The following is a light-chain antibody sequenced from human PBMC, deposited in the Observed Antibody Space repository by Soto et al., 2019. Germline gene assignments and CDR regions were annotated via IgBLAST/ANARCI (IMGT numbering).Light chain of an antibody. CDR1: QSISSY. V-gene: IGKV1-39*01. CDR3: QQSYNSLPIT. CDR2: AAS. Sequence: DIQMTQSPSSLSASVGDRFTITCRASQSISSYLNWYQQKPGKAPDLLIYAASTLQSGVPSRFSGRGSGTDFTLTISSLQPEDFATYYCQQSYNSLPITFGQGTRLEIK. J-gene: IGKJ5*01.